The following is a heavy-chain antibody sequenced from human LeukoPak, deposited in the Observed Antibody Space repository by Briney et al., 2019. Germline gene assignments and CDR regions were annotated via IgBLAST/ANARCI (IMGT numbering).Heavy chain of an antibody. V-gene: IGHV3-30*03. CDR1: GFTFSSYG. Sequence: GGSLRLSCAASGFTFSSYGMHWVRQAPGKGLEWVAVISYDGSNKYYADSVKGRFTISRDNSKNTLYLQMNSLKTEDTGIYYCSTGPVTMYGAVIDYWGQGTLVTVSS. CDR3: STGPVTMYGAVIDY. J-gene: IGHJ4*02. D-gene: IGHD3-3*01. CDR2: ISYDGSNK.